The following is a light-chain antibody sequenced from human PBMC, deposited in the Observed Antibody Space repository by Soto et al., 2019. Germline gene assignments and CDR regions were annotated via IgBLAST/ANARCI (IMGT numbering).Light chain of an antibody. CDR3: QQYGSSSRT. CDR2: GAS. Sequence: EIVLTQSPGTLSLSQGEGATLSCRASQSVTSSYLAWYQQKPGQAPRLLIDGASSRAIDIPHRFSGSGSGTDFTLTINRLEPEDFAEYYCQQYGSSSRTFGQGTKVEIK. V-gene: IGKV3-20*01. J-gene: IGKJ1*01. CDR1: QSVTSSY.